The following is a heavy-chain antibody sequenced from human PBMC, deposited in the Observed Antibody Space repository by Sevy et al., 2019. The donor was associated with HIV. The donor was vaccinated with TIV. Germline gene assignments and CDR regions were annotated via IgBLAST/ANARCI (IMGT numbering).Heavy chain of an antibody. J-gene: IGHJ4*02. CDR1: GFTFNTYS. CDR3: ARCPGHYSIDY. V-gene: IGHV3-48*02. Sequence: GGSLRLSCAASGFTFNTYSLIWVRQTPGKGLEWLSFIGTAAGVTYYADSVKGRFTISRDNAKNSLYLQMNSLRDEDTPVYYCARCPGHYSIDYWGQGTLVTVSS. CDR2: IGTAAGVT. D-gene: IGHD2-21*01.